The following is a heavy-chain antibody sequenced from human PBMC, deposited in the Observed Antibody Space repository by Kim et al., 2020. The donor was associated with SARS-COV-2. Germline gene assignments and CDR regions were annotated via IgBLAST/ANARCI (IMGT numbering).Heavy chain of an antibody. CDR1: GFTFSSYA. D-gene: IGHD2-15*01. V-gene: IGHV3-23*01. CDR3: AKDQEVVVAANFDY. Sequence: GGSLRLSCTASGFTFSSYAMSWVRQAPGKGLEWVSAISGSGGSTYYADSVKGRFTISRDNSKNTLYLQMNSLRAEDTAVYYCAKDQEVVVAANFDYWGQGTLVTVSS. J-gene: IGHJ4*02. CDR2: ISGSGGST.